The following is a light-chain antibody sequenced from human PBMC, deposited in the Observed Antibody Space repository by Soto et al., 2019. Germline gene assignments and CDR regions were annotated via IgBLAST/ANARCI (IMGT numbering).Light chain of an antibody. CDR1: SSDVGGYNY. CDR3: VSYTSSTTLV. V-gene: IGLV2-14*01. J-gene: IGLJ2*01. CDR2: EVS. Sequence: QSALAQPASVSGSPGQSITISCTGTSSDVGGYNYVSWYQQHPGKAPKLIICEVSNRPSGVSPRFSGSKSGNTASLTISGLQAEDEANYYCVSYTSSTTLVFGGGTKVTVL.